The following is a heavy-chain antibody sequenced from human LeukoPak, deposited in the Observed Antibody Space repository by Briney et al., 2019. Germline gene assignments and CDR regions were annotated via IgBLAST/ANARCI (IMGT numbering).Heavy chain of an antibody. CDR1: GFNFGSYS. J-gene: IGHJ4*02. CDR3: ARKSASGNYPLDY. D-gene: IGHD3-10*01. CDR2: ISAYSATT. V-gene: IGHV3-23*01. Sequence: GGSLRLSCAASGFNFGSYSMTWVRQAPGRGLEGVSVISAYSATTFYADSVKGRFTISRDNAKNTVFLQMSSLRAEDTALYYCARKSASGNYPLDYWGQGTLVTVSS.